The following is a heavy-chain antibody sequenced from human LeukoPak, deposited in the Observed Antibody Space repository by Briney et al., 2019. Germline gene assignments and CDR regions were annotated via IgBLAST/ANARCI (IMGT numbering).Heavy chain of an antibody. J-gene: IGHJ4*02. Sequence: GGSLRLSCAASGFTFSSYWMSWVRQAPGKGLEWVSLIYSGGSTYYADSVKGRFTISRDNSKNTVYLQMNSLRAEDTAVYYCAKTPHRGVFDYWGQGTLVTVSS. CDR1: GFTFSSYW. CDR2: IYSGGST. V-gene: IGHV3-66*01. D-gene: IGHD1-14*01. CDR3: AKTPHRGVFDY.